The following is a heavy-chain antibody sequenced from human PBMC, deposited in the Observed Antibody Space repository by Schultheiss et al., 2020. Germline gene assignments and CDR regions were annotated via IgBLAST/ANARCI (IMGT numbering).Heavy chain of an antibody. Sequence: GGSLRLSCTASGFTFGDYAMSWVRQAPGKGLEWVGFIRSKAYGGTTEYAASVKGRFTISRDDSKSIAYLQMNSLKTEDTAVYYCAREWYFDYWGQGTLVTVSS. V-gene: IGHV3-49*04. CDR2: IRSKAYGGTT. D-gene: IGHD1-14*01. CDR3: AREWYFDY. CDR1: GFTFGDYA. J-gene: IGHJ4*02.